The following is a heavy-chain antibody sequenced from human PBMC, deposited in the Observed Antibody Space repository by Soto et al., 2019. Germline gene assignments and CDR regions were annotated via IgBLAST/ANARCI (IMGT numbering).Heavy chain of an antibody. CDR2: IHHSGNT. Sequence: SETLSLACTVSGASISSDGNYWGWIRQRPGKGLEWIANIHHSGNTYYNPSLESRVAISLDTSKSQFSLQLSSVTAADTAVYYCARRLQYLEFDSWGQGTLVTVSS. D-gene: IGHD3-3*01. J-gene: IGHJ4*02. V-gene: IGHV4-31*03. CDR3: ARRLQYLEFDS. CDR1: GASISSDGNY.